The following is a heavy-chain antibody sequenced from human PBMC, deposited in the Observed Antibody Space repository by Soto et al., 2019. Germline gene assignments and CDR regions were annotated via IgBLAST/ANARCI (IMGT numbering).Heavy chain of an antibody. J-gene: IGHJ4*02. CDR3: ARMVGATADY. V-gene: IGHV6-1*01. CDR2: TYFRSKWYN. D-gene: IGHD1-26*01. CDR1: GDSVSSNSAA. Sequence: SQTLSLTCAISGDSVSSNSAAWNWIRQSPSGGLEWLGRTYFRSKWYNEYAISVKSRITINPDTSKNQFSLQLNSVTPEDTAVYYCARMVGATADYWGQGTLVTVSS.